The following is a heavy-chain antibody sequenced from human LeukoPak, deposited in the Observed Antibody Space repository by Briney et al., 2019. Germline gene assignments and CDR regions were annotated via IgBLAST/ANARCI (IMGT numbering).Heavy chain of an antibody. J-gene: IGHJ4*02. V-gene: IGHV1-69*13. Sequence: SMKVSFTASGGTFSSYAISWVRQAPGQGLEWMGGIIPIFGTANYAQKFQGRVTITADESTSTAYMELSSLRSEDTAVYYCARTLTSYGDYEEFDYWGQGTLVTVSS. CDR2: IIPIFGTA. CDR1: GGTFSSYA. CDR3: ARTLTSYGDYEEFDY. D-gene: IGHD4-17*01.